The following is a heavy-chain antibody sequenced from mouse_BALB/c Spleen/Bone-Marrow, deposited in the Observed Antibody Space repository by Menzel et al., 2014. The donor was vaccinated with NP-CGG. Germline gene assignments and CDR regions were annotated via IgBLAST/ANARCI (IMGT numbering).Heavy chain of an antibody. CDR1: GYAFTNYW. D-gene: IGHD2-3*01. CDR3: ARRDYDGYPYALDY. Sequence: QVQLQQSGAELVRPGTSVKISCKASGYAFTNYWLGWAKQRPGHGLEWIGNIYPGGGHIYYNEKFKGKATLTADKSSSTAYMQLSSLTSEDSAVYFCARRDYDGYPYALDYWGQGTSVTVSS. J-gene: IGHJ4*01. CDR2: IYPGGGHI. V-gene: IGHV1-63*01.